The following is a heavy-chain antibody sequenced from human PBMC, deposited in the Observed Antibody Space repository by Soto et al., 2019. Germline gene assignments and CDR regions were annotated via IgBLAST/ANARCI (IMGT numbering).Heavy chain of an antibody. D-gene: IGHD1-20*01. Sequence: PSETLSPTCAVYGGSFSGYYWSWIRQPPGKGLEWIGYIYYSGSTNYNPSLKSRVTISVDTSKNQFSLKLSSVTAADTAVYYCARQVMRYNWNLEDYYYYMDVWGKGTTVTV. CDR3: ARQVMRYNWNLEDYYYYMDV. J-gene: IGHJ6*03. CDR2: IYYSGST. CDR1: GGSFSGYY. V-gene: IGHV4-59*08.